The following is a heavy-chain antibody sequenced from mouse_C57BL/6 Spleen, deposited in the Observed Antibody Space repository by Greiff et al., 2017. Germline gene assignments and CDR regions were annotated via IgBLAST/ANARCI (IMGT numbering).Heavy chain of an antibody. CDR2: IYPRSGNT. CDR3: AREDYGNYPAWFAY. D-gene: IGHD2-1*01. V-gene: IGHV1-81*01. J-gene: IGHJ3*01. Sequence: VQLQESGAELARPGASVKLSCKASGYTFTSYGISWVKQRTGQGLEWIGEIYPRSGNTYYNEKFKGKATLTADTSSSTAYMELRSLTSEDSAVYFCAREDYGNYPAWFAYWGQGTLVTVSA. CDR1: GYTFTSYG.